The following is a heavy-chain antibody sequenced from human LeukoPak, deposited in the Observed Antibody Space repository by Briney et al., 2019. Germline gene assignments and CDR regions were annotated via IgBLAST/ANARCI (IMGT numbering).Heavy chain of an antibody. CDR1: GFTFSSYE. CDR3: AKGTYSSGWYGKYFFDY. Sequence: GGSLRLSCAASGFTFSSYEMNWVRQAPGKGLEWVSYISSNGSTIYYADSVKGRFTISRDNAKNSLYLQMNSLSAEDTAVYYCAKGTYSSGWYGKYFFDYWGQGTLVTVSS. D-gene: IGHD6-19*01. J-gene: IGHJ4*02. CDR2: ISSNGSTI. V-gene: IGHV3-48*03.